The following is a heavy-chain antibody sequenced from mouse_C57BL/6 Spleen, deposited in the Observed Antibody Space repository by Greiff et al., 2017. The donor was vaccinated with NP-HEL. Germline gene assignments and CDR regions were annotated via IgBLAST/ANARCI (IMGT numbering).Heavy chain of an antibody. Sequence: QVQLQQPGAELVKPGASVKVSCKASGYTFTSYWMHWVKQRPGQGLEWIGRIHPSDSDTNYNQKFKGKVTLTVAKSSSTAYMQSSSLTSEDSAVDFCARSGDYDVWFAYWGQGTLVTVSA. D-gene: IGHD2-4*01. CDR3: ARSGDYDVWFAY. V-gene: IGHV1-74*01. CDR2: IHPSDSDT. CDR1: GYTFTSYW. J-gene: IGHJ3*01.